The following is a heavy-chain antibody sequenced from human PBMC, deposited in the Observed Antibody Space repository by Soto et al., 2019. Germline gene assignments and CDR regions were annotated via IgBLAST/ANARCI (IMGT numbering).Heavy chain of an antibody. CDR2: IIPIFGTA. J-gene: IGHJ3*02. V-gene: IGHV1-69*13. D-gene: IGHD3-16*02. CDR1: GGTFSSYA. Sequence: GASVKVSCKASGGTFSSYAISWVRQAPGQGLEWMGGIIPIFGTANYAQKFQGRVTITADESASTAYMELSSLRSEDTAVYYCARCSVWGSYRYNAFDIWGQGTMVTVS. CDR3: ARCSVWGSYRYNAFDI.